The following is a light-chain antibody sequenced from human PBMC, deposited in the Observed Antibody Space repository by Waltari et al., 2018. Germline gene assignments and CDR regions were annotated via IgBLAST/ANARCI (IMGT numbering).Light chain of an antibody. Sequence: QSALTQPPSASGSPGQSVTISCTGTSSYVGDYDYVSWYQQPPGKAPNPIIYEVSKRPSGVPDRFSGSKSGNTASLTVSGLQAEDEADYYCGSFAGSINWVFGGGTKLTVL. J-gene: IGLJ3*02. CDR3: GSFAGSINWV. V-gene: IGLV2-8*01. CDR1: SSYVGDYDY. CDR2: EVS.